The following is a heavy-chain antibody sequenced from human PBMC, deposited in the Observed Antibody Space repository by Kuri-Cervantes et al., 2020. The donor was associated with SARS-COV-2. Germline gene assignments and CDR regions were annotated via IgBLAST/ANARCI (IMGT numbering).Heavy chain of an antibody. Sequence: ASVKVSCKASGYTFTNNDVNWLRQASGQGLEWMGWMNPDTGNAGYAQKFQGRVTMTTDTSINTAYMEVSSLSFEDTAIYYCARDSGDWNPDGLDIWGQGTMVTVSS. CDR1: GYTFTNND. J-gene: IGHJ3*02. CDR3: ARDSGDWNPDGLDI. V-gene: IGHV1-8*02. D-gene: IGHD1-1*01. CDR2: MNPDTGNA.